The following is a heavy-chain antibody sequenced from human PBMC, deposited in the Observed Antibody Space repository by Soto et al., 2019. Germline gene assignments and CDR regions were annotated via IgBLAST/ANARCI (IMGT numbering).Heavy chain of an antibody. CDR1: GFTFSSYA. D-gene: IGHD3-10*01. CDR3: AAHILYGSGSLNWFDP. Sequence: GGSLRLSCAASGFTFSSYAMSWVRQAPGKGLEWVSAISGSGGSTYYADSVKGRFTISRDNSKNTLYLQMNSLRAEDTAVYYCAAHILYGSGSLNWFDPWGQGTLVTVSS. V-gene: IGHV3-23*01. CDR2: ISGSGGST. J-gene: IGHJ5*02.